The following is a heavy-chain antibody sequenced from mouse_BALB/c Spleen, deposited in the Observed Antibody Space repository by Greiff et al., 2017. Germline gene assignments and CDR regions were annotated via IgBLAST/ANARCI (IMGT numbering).Heavy chain of an antibody. CDR1: GFTFSSYG. J-gene: IGHJ3*01. CDR2: ISSGGSYT. V-gene: IGHV5-6*03. Sequence: EVKLVESGGGLVQPGGSLKLSCAASGFTFSSYGMSWVRQTPDKRLEWVATISSGGSYTYYPDSVKGRFTISRDNAKNTLYLQMSSLKSEDTAMYYCARGTMVTTMAYWGQGTLVTVSA. D-gene: IGHD2-1*01. CDR3: ARGTMVTTMAY.